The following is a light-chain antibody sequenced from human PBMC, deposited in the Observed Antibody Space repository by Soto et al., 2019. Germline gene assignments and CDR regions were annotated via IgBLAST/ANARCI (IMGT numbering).Light chain of an antibody. J-gene: IGLJ1*01. Sequence: SALTQPASVSGSPGQSITISCTGTSSDVGSYNLVSWYQHHPGKAPKLLISEVSKRPSGVSNRFSGSKSGNTASLTISGLQAEDDADYYCCSYAGRFYVFGPGTKLTVL. CDR2: EVS. CDR3: CSYAGRFYV. CDR1: SSDVGSYNL. V-gene: IGLV2-23*02.